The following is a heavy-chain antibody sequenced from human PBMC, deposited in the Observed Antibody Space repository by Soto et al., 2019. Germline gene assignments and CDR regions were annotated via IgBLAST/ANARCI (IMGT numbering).Heavy chain of an antibody. J-gene: IGHJ6*02. D-gene: IGHD6-6*01. Sequence: QVQLQESGPGLVKPSQTLSLTCTVSGGSISSGGYYWTWIRQHPGKGLEWIGYNYYSGITYYNPSLTSRVTISIATSKTQFSLKLSSVTAADTAVYYCARGSSIAGLYYGMDVWGQETTVTVSS. V-gene: IGHV4-31*03. CDR1: GGSISSGGYY. CDR2: NYYSGIT. CDR3: ARGSSIAGLYYGMDV.